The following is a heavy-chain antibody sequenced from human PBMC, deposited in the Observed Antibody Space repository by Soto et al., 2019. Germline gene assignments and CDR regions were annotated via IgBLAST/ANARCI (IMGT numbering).Heavy chain of an antibody. CDR3: ARGDYGDYDYYYYGMDV. CDR2: ISSSSSYI. J-gene: IGHJ6*02. CDR1: GFTFSSYS. V-gene: IGHV3-21*01. D-gene: IGHD4-17*01. Sequence: EVQLVESGGGLVKPGGPLRLSCAASGFTFSSYSMNWVRQAPGKGLEWVSSISSSSSYIYYADSVKGRFTISRDNAKNSLYLQMNSLRAEDTAVYYCARGDYGDYDYYYYGMDVWGQGTTVTVSS.